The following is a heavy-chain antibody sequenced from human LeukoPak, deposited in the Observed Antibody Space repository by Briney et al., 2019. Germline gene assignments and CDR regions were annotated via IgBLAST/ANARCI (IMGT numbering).Heavy chain of an antibody. CDR2: ISSSGSTI. Sequence: GGSLRLSCAASGFTFSDYYMSWIRQAPGKGLEWVSYISSSGSTIYYADSVKGRFTISRDNAKNSLYLQMNSLRAEDTAVYYCARVRAGDYLLYYYGMDVWGQGTTVTVSS. V-gene: IGHV3-11*01. CDR3: ARVRAGDYLLYYYGMDV. D-gene: IGHD4-17*01. J-gene: IGHJ6*02. CDR1: GFTFSDYY.